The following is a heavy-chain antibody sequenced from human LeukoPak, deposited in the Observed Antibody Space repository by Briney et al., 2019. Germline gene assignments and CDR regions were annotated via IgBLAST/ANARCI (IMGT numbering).Heavy chain of an antibody. V-gene: IGHV4-39*01. J-gene: IGHJ4*02. Sequence: SETLSLTCTVSGGSISSSSYYWGWLRQPPGKGLEWIGSIYYSGSTYYNPSLKSRVTISVDTSKNQFSLKLSSVTAADTAVYYCASSDPSLIAFDYWGQGTLVTVSS. CDR2: IYYSGST. CDR3: ASSDPSLIAFDY. CDR1: GGSISSSSYY. D-gene: IGHD3-22*01.